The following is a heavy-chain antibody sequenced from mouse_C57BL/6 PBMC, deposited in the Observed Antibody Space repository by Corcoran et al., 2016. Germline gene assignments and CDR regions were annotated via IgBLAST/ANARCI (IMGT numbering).Heavy chain of an antibody. CDR1: GYTFTDYY. CDR2: IYPGSGNT. Sequence: QIQLQQSGPELVKPGASVKISCKASGYTFTDYYINWVKQRPGQGLEWIGWIYPGSGNTKYNEKFKGKATLTVDTSSSTAYMQLSSLTSEDSAVYVCARDYGSSYDYAMDYWGQGTSATVSS. CDR3: ARDYGSSYDYAMDY. D-gene: IGHD1-1*01. J-gene: IGHJ4*01. V-gene: IGHV1-84*01.